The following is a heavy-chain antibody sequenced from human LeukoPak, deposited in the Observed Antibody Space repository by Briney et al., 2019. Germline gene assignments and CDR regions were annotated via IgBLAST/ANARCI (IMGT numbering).Heavy chain of an antibody. J-gene: IGHJ3*02. D-gene: IGHD5-12*01. CDR1: GFTFSSYA. V-gene: IGHV3-23*01. CDR3: AQDFIPVNSGAFDI. Sequence: GGSLRLSCAASGFTFSSYAMSWVRQAPGKGLEWVSAISGSGGSTYYAESVKGRCTSSSDNSKNTLYLQMNSLRAEDTAVYYCAQDFIPVNSGAFDIWGQGTMVTVSS. CDR2: ISGSGGST.